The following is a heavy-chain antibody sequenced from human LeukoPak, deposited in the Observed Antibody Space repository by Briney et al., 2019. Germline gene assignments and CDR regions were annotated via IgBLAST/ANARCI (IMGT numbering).Heavy chain of an antibody. J-gene: IGHJ4*02. V-gene: IGHV3-23*01. D-gene: IGHD3-3*01. CDR2: ISGSGGST. Sequence: GGSLRLSCAASGFTFSSYAMSWVRQAPGTGLEWVSTISGSGGSTDYADSMKGRFTISRDNSKNTLYLQMDSVGAEDTAEYYCATMGYDFWSGYWPDYWGQGTLVTVSS. CDR3: ATMGYDFWSGYWPDY. CDR1: GFTFSSYA.